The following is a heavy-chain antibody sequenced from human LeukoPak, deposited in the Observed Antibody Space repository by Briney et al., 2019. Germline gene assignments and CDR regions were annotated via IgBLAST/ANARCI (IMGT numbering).Heavy chain of an antibody. J-gene: IGHJ4*02. CDR2: IKSKTTGGTI. CDR3: ATGGYDLDY. V-gene: IGHV3-15*01. CDR1: GFTFSSYW. D-gene: IGHD5-12*01. Sequence: GGSLRLSCAASGFTFSSYWMSWVRQAPGKGLEWVGRIKSKTTGGTIDYAAPVKGRFTISRDDSKDTLYLQMNSLKTEDTAVYYCATGGYDLDYWGQGTLVTVSS.